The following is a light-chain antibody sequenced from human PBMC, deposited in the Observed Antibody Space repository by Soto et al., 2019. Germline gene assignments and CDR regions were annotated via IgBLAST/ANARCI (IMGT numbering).Light chain of an antibody. CDR3: YSYAGSYTFYV. CDR2: DVS. Sequence: QSVLTQPRSVSGSPGQSVTISCTGTSSDVGGYNLVSWYQQHPGKAPKLMIYDVSKRPSGVPDRFSGSKSGNTASLTISGLQAEDEADYYCYSYAGSYTFYVFGTGTKAPS. CDR1: SSDVGGYNL. J-gene: IGLJ1*01. V-gene: IGLV2-11*01.